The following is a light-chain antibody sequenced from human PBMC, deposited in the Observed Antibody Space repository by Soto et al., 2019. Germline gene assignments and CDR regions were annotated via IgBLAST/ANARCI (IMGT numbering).Light chain of an antibody. Sequence: QSVLAQPASVSGSPGQSITISCTGTSSDVGGYNYVSWYQQYPGKAPELMIYEVINRPSGVSYRFSGSKSGNTASLTISGLQAEDEADYYCSSYTTTNTYVFXTGTKVTVL. CDR2: EVI. CDR3: SSYTTTNTYV. V-gene: IGLV2-14*01. CDR1: SSDVGGYNY. J-gene: IGLJ1*01.